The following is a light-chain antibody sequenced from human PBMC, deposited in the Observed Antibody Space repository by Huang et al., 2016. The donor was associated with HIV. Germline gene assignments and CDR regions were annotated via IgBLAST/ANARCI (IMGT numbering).Light chain of an antibody. CDR3: MQSLQTPCT. CDR1: QSLLHGNGYNY. CDR2: SGS. Sequence: DIVMIQSPLSLSVTPGEAASISCRSSQSLLHGNGYNYLEWYLQKPGQSPQLLIYSGSDRAPGVPARFSASGSGTDFSLTISSVEAEDIGIYYCMQSLQTPCTFGQGTRLDMK. V-gene: IGKV2-28*01. J-gene: IGKJ5*01.